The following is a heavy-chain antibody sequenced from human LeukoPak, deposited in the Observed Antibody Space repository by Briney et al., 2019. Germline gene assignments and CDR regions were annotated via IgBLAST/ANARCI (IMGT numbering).Heavy chain of an antibody. CDR1: GFTFSSYS. V-gene: IGHV3-21*01. Sequence: GGSLRLSCAASGFTFSSYSMNWVRQAPGKGPEWVSSISSSSSYIYYADSVKGRFTISRDNAKNSLYLQMNRLRAEDTAVYYCAGVSESGWYYFDYWGQGTLVTVSS. J-gene: IGHJ4*02. CDR3: AGVSESGWYYFDY. D-gene: IGHD6-19*01. CDR2: ISSSSSYI.